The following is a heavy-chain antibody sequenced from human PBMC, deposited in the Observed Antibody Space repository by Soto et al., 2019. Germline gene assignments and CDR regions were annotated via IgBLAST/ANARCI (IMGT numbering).Heavy chain of an antibody. J-gene: IGHJ6*02. Sequence: PSETLSLTCTVSGGSISSGDYYWSWARQPPGKGLEWIAYIFHNGDTYYNPSLKSRVTISAETSKNQFSLKMTSVTAADTAVYYCVRDERKYCPGGTCYLMDVWGRGTTVTVSS. CDR2: IFHNGDT. CDR1: GGSISSGDYY. V-gene: IGHV4-30-4*01. D-gene: IGHD2-15*01. CDR3: VRDERKYCPGGTCYLMDV.